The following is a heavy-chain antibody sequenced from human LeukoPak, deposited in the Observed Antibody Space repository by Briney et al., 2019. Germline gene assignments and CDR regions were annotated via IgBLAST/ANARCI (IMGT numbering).Heavy chain of an antibody. J-gene: IGHJ5*02. CDR1: GYSFNDKY. Sequence: ASVKVSCKASGYSFNDKYLHWVRQAPGQGLEWMGSINPNSGGTNYAQKFQGGVTMTTDTSMSTAYMELSRLTSDDTAVYYCARAPSDWFDPWGQGTLVTVSS. V-gene: IGHV1-2*02. CDR3: ARAPSDWFDP. CDR2: INPNSGGT.